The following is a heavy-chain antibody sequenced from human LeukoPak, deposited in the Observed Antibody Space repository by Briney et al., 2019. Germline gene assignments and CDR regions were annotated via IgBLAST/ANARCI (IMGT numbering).Heavy chain of an antibody. J-gene: IGHJ6*03. Sequence: SETLSLTCAVYGGSFSGYYWSWIRQPPGKGLEWIGEINHSGSTNYNPSLKSRVTISVDTSKNQFSLKLSSVTAADTAVYYCAGGRGTPRYYYYYYMDVWGKGTTVTVSS. CDR2: INHSGST. CDR3: AGGRGTPRYYYYYYMDV. CDR1: GGSFSGYY. V-gene: IGHV4-34*01. D-gene: IGHD1-14*01.